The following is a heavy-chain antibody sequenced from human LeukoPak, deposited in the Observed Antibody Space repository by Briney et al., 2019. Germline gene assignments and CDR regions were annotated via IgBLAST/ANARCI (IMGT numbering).Heavy chain of an antibody. Sequence: PGQSLRLSCAASGFTFSNYGMHWVRQVPGKGLEWVAFIRYDVSNKYYADFVKGRLAISRDNSKNTLYLQMNSLRAEDRTVYYYAKDIPQYASGWFLGGFDYWGQGTLVSVSS. V-gene: IGHV3-30*02. CDR3: AKDIPQYASGWFLGGFDY. CDR2: IRYDVSNK. D-gene: IGHD6-19*01. CDR1: GFTFSNYG. J-gene: IGHJ4*02.